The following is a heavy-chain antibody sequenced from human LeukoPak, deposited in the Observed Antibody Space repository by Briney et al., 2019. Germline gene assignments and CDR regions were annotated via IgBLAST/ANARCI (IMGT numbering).Heavy chain of an antibody. CDR2: ISGDGGST. CDR1: GFTFDDYA. V-gene: IGHV3-43*02. CDR3: AKDLCGGNCYIHDF. D-gene: IGHD2-15*01. Sequence: PGGSLRLSCAASGFTFDDYAMHWVRQAPGRGREWVFLISGDGGSTYYAVSVKGRFTISRDNSKNSLYLQMNSLRTEDTALYYCAKDLCGGNCYIHDFWGQGTLVTVSS. J-gene: IGHJ4*02.